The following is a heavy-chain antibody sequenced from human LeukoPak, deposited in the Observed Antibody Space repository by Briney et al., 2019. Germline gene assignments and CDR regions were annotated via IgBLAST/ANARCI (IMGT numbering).Heavy chain of an antibody. V-gene: IGHV4-34*01. D-gene: IGHD3-3*01. CDR2: INHSGST. Sequence: SETLSLTCAVYGGSFSGYYWSWIRQPPGKGLEWIGEINHSGSTNYNPSLKSRVTISVDTSKNQFSLKLSSVTAADTAAYYCARGPAPYYDFWSGYHYYFDYWGQGTLVTVSS. CDR3: ARGPAPYYDFWSGYHYYFDY. J-gene: IGHJ4*02. CDR1: GGSFSGYY.